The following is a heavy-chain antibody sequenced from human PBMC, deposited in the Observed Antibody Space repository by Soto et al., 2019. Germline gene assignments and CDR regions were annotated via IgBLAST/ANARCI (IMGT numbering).Heavy chain of an antibody. CDR1: GFTFSNAW. CDR3: TALPDYYDSSDYYYVDY. V-gene: IGHV3-15*07. Sequence: GGSLRLSCAASGFTFSNAWMNWVRQAPGKGLEWVGRIKSKTDGGTTDYAAPVKGRFTISRDDSKNTLYLQMNSLKTEDTAVYYCTALPDYYDSSDYYYVDYWGQGTLVTVSS. J-gene: IGHJ4*02. CDR2: IKSKTDGGTT. D-gene: IGHD3-22*01.